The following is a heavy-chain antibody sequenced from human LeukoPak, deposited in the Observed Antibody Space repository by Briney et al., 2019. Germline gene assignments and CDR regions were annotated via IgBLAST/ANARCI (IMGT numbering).Heavy chain of an antibody. V-gene: IGHV3-48*01. CDR2: ISSGSRTI. CDR1: GLTFSSYA. D-gene: IGHD3-22*01. J-gene: IGHJ4*02. CDR3: ARETYYYDSSGYYYPSGFDY. Sequence: GGSLRLSCAASGLTFSSYAMNWVRQAPGKGLEWVSYISSGSRTIYYADSVKGRFTISRDNAKNSLYLQMNSLRAEDTAVYYCARETYYYDSSGYYYPSGFDYWGQGTLVTVSS.